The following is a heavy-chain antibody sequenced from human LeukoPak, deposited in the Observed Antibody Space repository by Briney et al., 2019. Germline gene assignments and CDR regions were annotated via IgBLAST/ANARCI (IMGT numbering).Heavy chain of an antibody. CDR1: GGSISSGGYS. CDR2: IYHSGST. J-gene: IGHJ5*02. Sequence: SETLSLTCAVSGGSISSGGYSWRWIRQPPGKGLEWIVYIYHSGSTYYNPSLKSRVTISVDRSKNQFSLKLSSVTAADTAVYYCARLVLEWLGNWFDPWGQGTLVTVSS. CDR3: ARLVLEWLGNWFDP. V-gene: IGHV4-30-2*01. D-gene: IGHD3-3*01.